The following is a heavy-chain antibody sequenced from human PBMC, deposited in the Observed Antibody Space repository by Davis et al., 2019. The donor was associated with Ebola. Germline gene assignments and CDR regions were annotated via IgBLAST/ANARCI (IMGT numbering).Heavy chain of an antibody. CDR1: GYTFTGYY. Sequence: AASVKVSCKASGYTFTGYYMHWVRQAPGQGLEWMGWINPNSGGTNYAQKFQGWVTVTRDTSISTVYMELSSLRSEDTAVYYCAREGGYDFWSGYYSDYWGQGTLVTVSS. J-gene: IGHJ4*02. V-gene: IGHV1-2*04. CDR3: AREGGYDFWSGYYSDY. CDR2: INPNSGGT. D-gene: IGHD3-3*01.